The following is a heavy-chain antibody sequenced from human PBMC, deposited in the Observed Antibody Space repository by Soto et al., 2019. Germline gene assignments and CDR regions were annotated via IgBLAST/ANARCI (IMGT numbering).Heavy chain of an antibody. CDR2: IYHSGST. J-gene: IGHJ6*02. Sequence: SETLSLTCAVSGGSISSGDYSWSWIRQPPGKGLEWIGYIYHSGSTYYNPSLKSRVTISVDTSKNQFSLKLSSVTAADTAVYYCARLSVPGSYYMIDYYYYYGMDVWGQGTTVTVSS. D-gene: IGHD3-10*01. CDR1: GGSISSGDYS. CDR3: ARLSVPGSYYMIDYYYYYGMDV. V-gene: IGHV4-30-2*03.